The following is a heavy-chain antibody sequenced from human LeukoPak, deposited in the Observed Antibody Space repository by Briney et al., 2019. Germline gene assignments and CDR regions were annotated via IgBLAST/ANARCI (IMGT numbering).Heavy chain of an antibody. CDR3: AELGITMIGGV. V-gene: IGHV3-48*03. Sequence: GSLRLSCAVSGFTFRSYEMNWVRQAPGKGLEWVSYISSSGSTIYYADSVKGRFTISRDNAKNSLYLQMNSLRAEDTAVYYCAELGITMIGGVWGKGTTVTISS. D-gene: IGHD3-10*02. CDR2: ISSSGSTI. J-gene: IGHJ6*04. CDR1: GFTFRSYE.